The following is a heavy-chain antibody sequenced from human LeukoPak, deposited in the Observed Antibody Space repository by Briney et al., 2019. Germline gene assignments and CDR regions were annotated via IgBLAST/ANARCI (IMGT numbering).Heavy chain of an antibody. CDR2: LNADGNSI. V-gene: IGHV3-74*01. CDR3: AGAYSAYDPFDY. CDR1: GFTFSSYA. Sequence: GGSLRLSCAASGFTFSSYAMHWVRQAPGKGLVWVSRLNADGNSITYADSVRGRFTISGDNAKNTVHLQMNSLRVEDTAIYFCAGAYSAYDPFDYWGQGILVTVSS. D-gene: IGHD5-12*01. J-gene: IGHJ4*02.